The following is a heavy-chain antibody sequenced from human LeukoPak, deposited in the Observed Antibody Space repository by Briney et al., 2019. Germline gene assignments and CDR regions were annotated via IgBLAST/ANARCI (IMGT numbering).Heavy chain of an antibody. V-gene: IGHV5-51*01. CDR3: ARGYGSGNYYLTR. D-gene: IGHD3-10*01. J-gene: IGHJ1*01. CDR2: IYPGDSDT. CDR1: GYIFTTYW. Sequence: ESLKISCKGSGYIFTTYWIGWVRQMPGKGLELMGIIYPGDSDTRYSPSFQGQVTISADKSITTAYLQWSSLKASDTAMYYCARGYGSGNYYLTRWGQGTLVTVSS.